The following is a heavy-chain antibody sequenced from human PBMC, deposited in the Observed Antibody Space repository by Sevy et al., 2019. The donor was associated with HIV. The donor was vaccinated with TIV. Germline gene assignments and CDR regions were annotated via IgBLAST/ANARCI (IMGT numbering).Heavy chain of an antibody. CDR3: AKSTLTTVTTPFDY. Sequence: GGSLRLSCAASGFTFDDYAMHWVRQAPGKGLEWVSGISWNSGSIGYADSVKGRFTISRDNSKNSLYLQMNSLRAEDTALYYCAKSTLTTVTTPFDYWGQGTLVTVSS. J-gene: IGHJ4*02. CDR2: ISWNSGSI. V-gene: IGHV3-9*01. CDR1: GFTFDDYA. D-gene: IGHD4-17*01.